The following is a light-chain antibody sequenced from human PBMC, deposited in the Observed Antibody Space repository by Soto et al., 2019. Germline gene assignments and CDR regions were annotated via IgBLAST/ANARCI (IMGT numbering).Light chain of an antibody. CDR3: QQYGSSRLT. V-gene: IGKV3-20*01. CDR2: GAS. Sequence: EIGLTQSPGTLPLSPGERATLSCMASPSVSSSYLAGYHQKPGQAPRLLIYGASSRATGIPDRFSGSGSGTDVTLAISRLEPEDFAVYSCQQYGSSRLTFGGGTKVEIK. J-gene: IGKJ4*01. CDR1: PSVSSSY.